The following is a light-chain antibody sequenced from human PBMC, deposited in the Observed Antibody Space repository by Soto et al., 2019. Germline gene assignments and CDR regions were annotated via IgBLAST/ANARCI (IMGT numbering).Light chain of an antibody. CDR3: RQHNSYPLK. CDR2: AAS. Sequence: DIQMTQSPSSLSASVGDRVTITCRASLGIRNDVGWYQQKPGKPPKRLIYAASSLQSGVPPRISGTRTRTLFPHPIISMEAEPFAAYYVRQHNSYPLKFGEGTKAEIK. CDR1: LGIRND. V-gene: IGKV1-17*01. J-gene: IGKJ1*01.